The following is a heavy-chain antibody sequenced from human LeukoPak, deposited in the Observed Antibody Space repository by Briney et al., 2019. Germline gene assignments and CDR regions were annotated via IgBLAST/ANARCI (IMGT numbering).Heavy chain of an antibody. Sequence: ASVKVSCKASGYTFTSYYMHWVRQAPGQGLEWMGIINPSGGSTSYAQKFQGRVTMTRDTSTSTVYMELSRLRCQDTAVYSCARGTTYYYGSGSGSGDYWGQGTLVTVSS. CDR2: INPSGGST. V-gene: IGHV1-46*01. D-gene: IGHD3-10*01. CDR1: GYTFTSYY. J-gene: IGHJ4*02. CDR3: ARGTTYYYGSGSGSGDY.